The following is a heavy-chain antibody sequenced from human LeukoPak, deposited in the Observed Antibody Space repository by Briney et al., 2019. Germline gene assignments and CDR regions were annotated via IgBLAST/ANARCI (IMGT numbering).Heavy chain of an antibody. CDR1: GFTFSSYA. J-gene: IGHJ4*02. CDR3: APQRAKQWLVDY. CDR2: ISGSGGST. D-gene: IGHD6-19*01. V-gene: IGHV3-23*01. Sequence: GGSLRPSCAASGFTFSSYAMSWVRQAPGKGLEWGSAISGSGGSTYYADTVKGRFTISRDNSKNTLYLQMNSLRAKDTAVYYCAPQRAKQWLVDYWGQGTLVTVSS.